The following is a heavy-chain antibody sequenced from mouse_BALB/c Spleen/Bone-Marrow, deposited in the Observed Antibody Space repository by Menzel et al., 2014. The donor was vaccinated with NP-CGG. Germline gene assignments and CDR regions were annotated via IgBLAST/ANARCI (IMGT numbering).Heavy chain of an antibody. CDR1: GYSFTDYN. CDR3: ARGGYGRGFAY. J-gene: IGHJ3*01. Sequence: EVQLVESGPELVKPGASVKVSCKASGYSFTDYNMYWVKQSHGKSLEWIGYLDPYNGGTTYNQKFKGKATLTVDKSSSTAFMHLSGLTSEDSAVYYCARGGYGRGFAYWGQGTLVTVSA. V-gene: IGHV1S135*01. CDR2: LDPYNGGT. D-gene: IGHD1-2*01.